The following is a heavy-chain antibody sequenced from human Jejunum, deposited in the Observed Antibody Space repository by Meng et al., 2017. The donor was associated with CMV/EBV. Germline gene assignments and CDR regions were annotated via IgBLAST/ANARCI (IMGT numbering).Heavy chain of an antibody. D-gene: IGHD2-2*01. CDR2: IKQDGSVE. J-gene: IGHJ3*02. CDR1: FTFSNFW. Sequence: FTFSNFWMHWVRQAPGKGLEWVATIKQDGSVEFYVDSVKGRFTVSRDNSKSSLYLQMNSLRVEDTAMYYCARETRLGPAASGFNIWGQGTLVTVSS. V-gene: IGHV3-7*01. CDR3: ARETRLGPAASGFNI.